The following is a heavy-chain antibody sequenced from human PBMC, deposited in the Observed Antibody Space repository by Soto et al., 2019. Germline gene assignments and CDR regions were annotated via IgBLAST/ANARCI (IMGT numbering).Heavy chain of an antibody. J-gene: IGHJ5*02. D-gene: IGHD3-3*01. CDR2: ISAYNGNT. CDR3: ARDLFDHLETTTYYDFWSGPNWFDP. V-gene: IGHV1-18*01. CDR1: GYTFTSYG. Sequence: QVQLVQSGAEVKKPGASVKVSCKASGYTFTSYGISWVRQAPGQGLEWMGWISAYNGNTNYAQKLQGRVTMTTDTSTSTAYMELRSLRSDDTAVYYCARDLFDHLETTTYYDFWSGPNWFDPWGQGTLVTVSS.